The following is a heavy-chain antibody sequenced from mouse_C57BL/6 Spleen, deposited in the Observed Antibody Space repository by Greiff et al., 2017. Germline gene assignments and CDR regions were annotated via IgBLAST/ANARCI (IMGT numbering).Heavy chain of an antibody. CDR1: GYTFTDYY. CDR3: ARYSSGHYYAMDY. J-gene: IGHJ4*01. V-gene: IGHV1-76*01. CDR2: IYPGSGNT. Sequence: VKLMESGAELVRPGASVKLSCKASGYTFTDYYINWVKQRPGQGLEWIARIYPGSGNTYYNEKFKGKATLTAEKSSSTAYMQLSSLTSEDSAVYFCARYSSGHYYAMDYWGQGTSVTVSS. D-gene: IGHD3-2*02.